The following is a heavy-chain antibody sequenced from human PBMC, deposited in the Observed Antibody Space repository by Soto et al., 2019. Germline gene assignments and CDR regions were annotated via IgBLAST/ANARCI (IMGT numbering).Heavy chain of an antibody. Sequence: QLQLQESGPGLVKPSETLSLTCTISGASVSTSTYHWGWLRQPPGKGLEWIGTVYSDCSPHYNPSPKSPVTITVATSMNQFSLKVTSVTAPDTAVYYCARHGATVLYYSGMEVRGQGTTVTVSS. CDR1: GASVSTSTYH. CDR3: ARHGATVLYYSGMEV. D-gene: IGHD1-26*01. V-gene: IGHV4-39*01. CDR2: VYSDCSP. J-gene: IGHJ6*02.